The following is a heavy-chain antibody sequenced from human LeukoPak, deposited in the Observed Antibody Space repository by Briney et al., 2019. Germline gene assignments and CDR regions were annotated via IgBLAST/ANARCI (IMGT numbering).Heavy chain of an antibody. CDR3: VRGKRGYSYANDY. D-gene: IGHD5-18*01. J-gene: IGHJ4*02. CDR1: GGSFSGYY. CDR2: INHSGST. V-gene: IGHV4-34*01. Sequence: SETLSLTCAVYGGSFSGYYWSWIRQPPGKGLEWIGEINHSGSTNYNPSLKSRVTISVDTSKNQFSLKLSSVTAADTAVYYCVRGKRGYSYANDYWGQGTLVTVSS.